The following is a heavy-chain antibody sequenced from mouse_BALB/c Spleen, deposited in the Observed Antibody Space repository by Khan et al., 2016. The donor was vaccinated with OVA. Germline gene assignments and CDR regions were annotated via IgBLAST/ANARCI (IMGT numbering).Heavy chain of an antibody. D-gene: IGHD2-14*01. J-gene: IGHJ4*01. CDR1: GYTFTTAG. Sequence: QIQLVQSGPELKKSGETVRISCKASGYTFTTAGMQWVQKMPGKGLKWIGWINTHSGVPKYAEDFKGRFAFSLETSASTAYLQITNLKNEDTATYFCARGGAAYYRYDGGAMDDWGQGTSGTVSS. CDR3: ARGGAAYYRYDGGAMDD. CDR2: INTHSGVP. V-gene: IGHV9-4*02.